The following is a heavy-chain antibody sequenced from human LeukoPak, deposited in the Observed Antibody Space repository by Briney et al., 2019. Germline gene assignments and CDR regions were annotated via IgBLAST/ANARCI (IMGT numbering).Heavy chain of an antibody. D-gene: IGHD3-9*01. Sequence: SDTVSLTCNVSGGSISSHYWRWIRQSPGKGLEWIGSVYYSGTTNYNPSLKSRVSISLDTPKNQFSLKLTSVTAADTAVYYCARDGDYDILTGWSAFDIWGQGTMVTVSS. CDR2: VYYSGTT. V-gene: IGHV4-59*11. J-gene: IGHJ3*02. CDR3: ARDGDYDILTGWSAFDI. CDR1: GGSISSHY.